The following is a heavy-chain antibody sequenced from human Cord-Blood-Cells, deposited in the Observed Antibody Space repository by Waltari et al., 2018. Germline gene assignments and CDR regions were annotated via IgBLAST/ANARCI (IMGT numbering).Heavy chain of an antibody. CDR2: IYYSGST. CDR1: GGSISSYY. V-gene: IGHV4-59*01. D-gene: IGHD1-26*01. J-gene: IGHJ4*02. Sequence: QVQLQESGPGLVKPSETLSLTCTVSGGSISSYYWRWIRQPPGKGLEWIGYIYYSGSTNYNPSLKSRVTISVDTSKNQFSLKLSSVTAADTAVYYCARASEGIVGAFDYWGQGTLVTVSS. CDR3: ARASEGIVGAFDY.